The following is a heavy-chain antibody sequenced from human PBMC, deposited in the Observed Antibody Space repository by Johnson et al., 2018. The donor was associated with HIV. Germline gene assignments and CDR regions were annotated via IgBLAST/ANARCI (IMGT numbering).Heavy chain of an antibody. D-gene: IGHD3/OR15-3a*01. J-gene: IGHJ3*02. CDR1: GFTFSNAW. V-gene: IGHV3-23*01. Sequence: EVQLMESGGGLVQPGGSLRLSCAASGFTFSNAWMSWVRQAPGKGLEWVSSITGSGGSTYYADSVKGRCTISRDNSKNTLYLQMNSLRVEDTAMYYCAKMLDLGDYGSDIWGQGTMVTVSS. CDR3: AKMLDLGDYGSDI. CDR2: ITGSGGST.